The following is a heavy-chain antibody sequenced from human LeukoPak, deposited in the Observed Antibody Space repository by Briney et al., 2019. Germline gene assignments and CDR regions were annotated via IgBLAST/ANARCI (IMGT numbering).Heavy chain of an antibody. CDR1: GGSFSGYY. D-gene: IGHD3-10*01. CDR3: ARAISSYGSGSYYNPYYYYGMDV. J-gene: IGHJ6*02. V-gene: IGHV4-34*01. CDR2: INHSGST. Sequence: SETLSLTCAVYGGSFSGYYWSWIRQPPGKGLEWIGEINHSGSTNYNPSLKSRVTISVDRPKNQFSLKLSSVTAADTAVYYCARAISSYGSGSYYNPYYYYGMDVWGQGTTVTVSS.